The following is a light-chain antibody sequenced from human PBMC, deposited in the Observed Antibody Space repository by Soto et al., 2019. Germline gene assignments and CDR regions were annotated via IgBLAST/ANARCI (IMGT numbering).Light chain of an antibody. CDR1: QSLSSSF. V-gene: IGKV3-20*01. Sequence: EIVLTQSPGTLSLSPGERATLSCRASQSLSSSFLAWYQQRPGQAPRLLIYAASSRATGIPDRFSGSGSGQDFTLTISTLKPEDFAVYYCQQSCGSPRTFGQGTKVEIK. CDR3: QQSCGSPRT. J-gene: IGKJ1*01. CDR2: AAS.